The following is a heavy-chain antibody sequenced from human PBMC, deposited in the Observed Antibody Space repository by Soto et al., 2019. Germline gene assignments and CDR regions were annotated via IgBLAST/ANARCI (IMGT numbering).Heavy chain of an antibody. V-gene: IGHV3-23*01. J-gene: IGHJ4*02. D-gene: IGHD1-1*01. CDR1: GFSFSGYA. CDR2: ITASGGST. CDR3: VEPGAYWTR. Sequence: GGSLRLSCAASGFSFSGYAMSWVRQAPGKGLEWVSSITASGGSTYYADSVKGRFTISRDNSKNILYLQLNILRVDDTALYYCVEPGAYWTRWGQGTLVTVSS.